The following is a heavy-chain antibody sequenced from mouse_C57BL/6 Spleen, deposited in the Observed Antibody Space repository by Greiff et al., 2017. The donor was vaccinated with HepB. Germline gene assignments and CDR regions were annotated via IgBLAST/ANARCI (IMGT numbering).Heavy chain of an antibody. D-gene: IGHD1-1*01. J-gene: IGHJ4*01. V-gene: IGHV5-17*01. CDR1: GFTFSDYG. CDR2: ISSGSSTI. CDR3: AVLYYYGSSSYAMDY. Sequence: EVKLVESGGGLVKPGGSLKLSCAASGFTFSDYGMHWVRQAPEKGLEWVAYISSGSSTIYYADTVEGRFTISRDNAKNTLFLQMTSLRSEDTAMYYCAVLYYYGSSSYAMDYWGQGTSVTVSS.